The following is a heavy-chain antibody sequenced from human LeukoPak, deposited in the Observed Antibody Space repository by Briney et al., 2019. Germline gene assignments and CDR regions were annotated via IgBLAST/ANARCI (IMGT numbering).Heavy chain of an antibody. CDR3: AKAKGRAWYYYGMDV. Sequence: GRSLRLSCAASGLTFSSYGMHWVRQAPGKGLEWVAVISYDGSNKYYADSVKGRFTISRDNSKNTLYLQMNSLRAEDTAVYYCAKAKGRAWYYYGMDVWGKGTTVTVPS. CDR2: ISYDGSNK. CDR1: GLTFSSYG. V-gene: IGHV3-30*18. D-gene: IGHD3-10*01. J-gene: IGHJ6*04.